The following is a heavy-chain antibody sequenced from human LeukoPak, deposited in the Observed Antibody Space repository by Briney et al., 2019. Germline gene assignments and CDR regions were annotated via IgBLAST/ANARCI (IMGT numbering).Heavy chain of an antibody. D-gene: IGHD1-1*01. V-gene: IGHV3-23*01. J-gene: IGHJ3*02. Sequence: GGSLRLSCAASGLTFSNYAMSWFRQAPGKGVEWVSDLSDNGGAYTNYVGSVKGGFTLSRYNSKKPLYLQMNTLRAQRTRVSYCARKWNGAFDIWGQGTLVTVYS. CDR2: LSDNGGAYT. CDR1: GLTFSNYA. CDR3: ARKWNGAFDI.